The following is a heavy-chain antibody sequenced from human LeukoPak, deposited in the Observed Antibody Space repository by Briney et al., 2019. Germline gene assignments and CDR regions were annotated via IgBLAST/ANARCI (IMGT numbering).Heavy chain of an antibody. Sequence: ASVKVSCKASGYTFTSYDINWVRQATGQGLEWMGWMNPNSGNTGYAQKFQGRVTMTRNTSISTAYMELSRLRSEDTALYYCARAHYDSSGYLFDYWGQGTLVTVSS. CDR2: MNPNSGNT. V-gene: IGHV1-8*01. CDR1: GYTFTSYD. J-gene: IGHJ4*02. D-gene: IGHD3-22*01. CDR3: ARAHYDSSGYLFDY.